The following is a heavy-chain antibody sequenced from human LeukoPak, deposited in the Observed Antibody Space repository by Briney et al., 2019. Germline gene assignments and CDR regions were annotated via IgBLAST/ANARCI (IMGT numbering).Heavy chain of an antibody. CDR3: AKGVSSSANSYFDY. Sequence: GGPLRLSCAASGFSFFSYAMGWVRQAPGKGLEWVSGIRGSGGSTYYADSVKGRFTISRDNSKNTLDLQTNSLRAEDTAVYYCAKGVSSSANSYFDYWGQGTLVTVSS. V-gene: IGHV3-23*01. J-gene: IGHJ4*02. CDR1: GFSFFSYA. D-gene: IGHD2-2*01. CDR2: IRGSGGST.